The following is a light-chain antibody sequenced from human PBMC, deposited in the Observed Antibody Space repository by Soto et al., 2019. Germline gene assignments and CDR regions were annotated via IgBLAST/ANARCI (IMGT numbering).Light chain of an antibody. CDR2: GAS. Sequence: EIVLTQSPGTLSLSPGERATLSCRASQSVSSSYLAWYQQKPGQAPRLLIYGASSRATGIPDRFSGSGSGTDFTLTIRRLEPEDFAVYYCQQYGSSPQTFGQGTQLEIK. CDR3: QQYGSSPQT. J-gene: IGKJ2*01. CDR1: QSVSSSY. V-gene: IGKV3-20*01.